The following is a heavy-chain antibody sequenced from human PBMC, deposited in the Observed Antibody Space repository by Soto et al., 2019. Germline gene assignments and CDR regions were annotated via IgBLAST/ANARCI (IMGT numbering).Heavy chain of an antibody. CDR3: AYVGGYSTGDYSFDV. Sequence: XSVKVSCKVSGSPFTSNGIGWVRQAPGQGLEWMGWISTYNENMDFAPQLQGRLTMTTDTSTATAYMELTNLKSDDTALYYCAYVGGYSTGDYSFDVWGQGTPVTVSS. CDR1: GSPFTSNG. D-gene: IGHD5-18*01. V-gene: IGHV1-18*04. J-gene: IGHJ4*02. CDR2: ISTYNENM.